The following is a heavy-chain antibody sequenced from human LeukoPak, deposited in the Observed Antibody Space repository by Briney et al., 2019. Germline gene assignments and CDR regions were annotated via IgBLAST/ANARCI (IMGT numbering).Heavy chain of an antibody. J-gene: IGHJ4*02. CDR2: ISGSGDST. D-gene: IGHD3-22*01. CDR3: AKEQGSSGYYFDY. V-gene: IGHV3-23*01. Sequence: PGGTLRLSCAASGFTFSNSGMNWVRQAPGKGLEWVSTISGSGDSTYYADSVKGRFTSSRDNSKNTLYLQMNSLRAEDTAVYYCAKEQGSSGYYFDYWGQGTLVTVSS. CDR1: GFTFSNSG.